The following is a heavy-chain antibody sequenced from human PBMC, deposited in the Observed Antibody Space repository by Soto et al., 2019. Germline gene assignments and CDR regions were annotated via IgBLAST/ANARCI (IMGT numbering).Heavy chain of an antibody. D-gene: IGHD5-18*01. CDR1: GFTFSSYS. J-gene: IGHJ4*02. Sequence: EVQLVESGGGLVKPGGSLRLSCAASGFTFSSYSMNWVRQAPGKGLEWVSSISSSSSYIYYADSVKGRFTISRDNAKNSLYLQMNSLRAEDTAVYYCARDPPGYSYGYGLDYWGQGTLVTVSS. CDR3: ARDPPGYSYGYGLDY. CDR2: ISSSSSYI. V-gene: IGHV3-21*01.